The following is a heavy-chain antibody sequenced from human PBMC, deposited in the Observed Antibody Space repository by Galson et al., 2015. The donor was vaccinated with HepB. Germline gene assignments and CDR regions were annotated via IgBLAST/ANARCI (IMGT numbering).Heavy chain of an antibody. J-gene: IGHJ4*02. V-gene: IGHV3-23*01. CDR3: VKDSHYDFWQVSLIEL. CDR2: ISGHAEKI. D-gene: IGHD3-3*01. Sequence: SLRLSCAASGFAFGSHTMIWVRQAPGRGLECVSAISGHAEKIYYAESLKGRFTISRDNSKSTVYLQISCLRVDDTAVYYCVKDSHYDFWQVSLIELWGQGTPVT. CDR1: GFAFGSHT.